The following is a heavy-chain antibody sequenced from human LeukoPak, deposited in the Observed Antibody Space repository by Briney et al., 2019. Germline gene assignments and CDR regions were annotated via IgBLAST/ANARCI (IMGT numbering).Heavy chain of an antibody. Sequence: ASVKVSCKASGYSFTSYDINWVRQAPGQGFEWVGWMNPNSGNTGHAQEFQGRVTMTRDTSMSTAYMELSSLRYEDTAVYYCARGRGYDRTGYVYYFDFWGQGTLVAVSS. D-gene: IGHD3-22*01. CDR2: MNPNSGNT. V-gene: IGHV1-8*01. J-gene: IGHJ4*02. CDR3: ARGRGYDRTGYVYYFDF. CDR1: GYSFTSYD.